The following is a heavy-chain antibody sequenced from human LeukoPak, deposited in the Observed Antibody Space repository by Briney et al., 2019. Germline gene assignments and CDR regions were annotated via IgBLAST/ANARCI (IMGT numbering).Heavy chain of an antibody. D-gene: IGHD2-15*01. CDR3: ASQGYCSGGSCYGGGIDY. CDR1: GFTSSSYG. Sequence: GGSLRLSCAASGFTSSSYGMHWVRQAPGKGLEWVAVIWYDGSTKYYADSVKGRFTISRDNSKNTLYLQMNSLRAEDTAVYYCASQGYCSGGSCYGGGIDYWGQGTLVTVSS. V-gene: IGHV3-33*01. J-gene: IGHJ4*02. CDR2: IWYDGSTK.